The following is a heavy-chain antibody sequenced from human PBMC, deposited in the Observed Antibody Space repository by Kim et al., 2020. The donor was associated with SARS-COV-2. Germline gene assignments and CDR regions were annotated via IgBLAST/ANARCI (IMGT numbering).Heavy chain of an antibody. J-gene: IGHJ4*02. Sequence: GGSLRLSCAASGFTFDDYAMHWVRQAPGKGLEWVSGITWNSGSIGYADSVKGRFTISRDNAKNSLYLQMNSLRVEDTALYYCAKDNGLYSSGSYPLDYWGQGTLVTVSS. V-gene: IGHV3-9*01. D-gene: IGHD3-10*01. CDR2: ITWNSGSI. CDR3: AKDNGLYSSGSYPLDY. CDR1: GFTFDDYA.